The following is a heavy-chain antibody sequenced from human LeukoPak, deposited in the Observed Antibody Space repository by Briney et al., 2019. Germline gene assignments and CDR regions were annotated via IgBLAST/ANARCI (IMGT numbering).Heavy chain of an antibody. D-gene: IGHD3-22*01. CDR1: GYTFTSYD. V-gene: IGHV1-8*01. J-gene: IGHJ3*02. CDR2: MNPNSGNT. CDR3: ARVYDSSGPGAFDI. Sequence: ASVKVSCKASGYTFTSYDINWVRQATGQGLEWMGWMNPNSGNTGYAQKFQGRVTMTRNTSISTAYMELSSLRPEDTAVYYCARVYDSSGPGAFDIWGQGTMVTVSS.